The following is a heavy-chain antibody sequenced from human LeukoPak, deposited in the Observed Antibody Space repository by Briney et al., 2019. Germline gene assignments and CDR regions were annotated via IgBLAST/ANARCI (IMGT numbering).Heavy chain of an antibody. Sequence: PSQTLSLTCTVSGVSIYSSTYYCAWIRQPPGKGLEFTGSFYYNENTYHNPSLKSRLTISVDTSTNHFSLRLTSVTAADTAIYYCARQLAAGNDAFDIWGPGTVVTVS. CDR2: FYYNENT. J-gene: IGHJ3*02. CDR3: ARQLAAGNDAFDI. V-gene: IGHV4-39*01. CDR1: GVSIYSSTYY. D-gene: IGHD2-15*01.